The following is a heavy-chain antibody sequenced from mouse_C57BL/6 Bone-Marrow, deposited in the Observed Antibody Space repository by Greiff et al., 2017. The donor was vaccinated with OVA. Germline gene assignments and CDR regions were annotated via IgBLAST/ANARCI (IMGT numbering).Heavy chain of an antibody. Sequence: EVMLVESGGGLVKPGGSLKLSSAASGFTFSSYTMSWVRQTPEKRLEWVATISGGGGNTYYPDRVKGRFTISRDNSKNTLYLQMSSLRSKDTALYYCARHGGSSGYVEDYWGQGTTLTVSS. CDR2: ISGGGGNT. CDR1: GFTFSSYT. D-gene: IGHD3-2*02. V-gene: IGHV5-9*01. J-gene: IGHJ2*01. CDR3: ARHGGSSGYVEDY.